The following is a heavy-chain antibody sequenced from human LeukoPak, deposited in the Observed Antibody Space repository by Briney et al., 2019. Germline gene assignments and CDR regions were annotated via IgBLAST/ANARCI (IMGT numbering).Heavy chain of an antibody. CDR1: GYTFTSYI. Sequence: ASARVSCKASGYTFTSYIIHWVRQAPVQRLEWLGWVNSMNADKRKPAKFQGRVTMSRDTSINTAFMELTSLTFDDTAVYFCVRESGELPGDYYFDHWGQGTLVTLSS. J-gene: IGHJ4*02. D-gene: IGHD1-26*01. CDR3: VRESGELPGDYYFDH. CDR2: VNSMNADK. V-gene: IGHV1-2*02.